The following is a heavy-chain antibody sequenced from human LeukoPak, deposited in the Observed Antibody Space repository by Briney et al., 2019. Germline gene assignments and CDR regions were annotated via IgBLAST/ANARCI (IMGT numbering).Heavy chain of an antibody. CDR3: ARSSGTYHFDY. J-gene: IGHJ4*02. CDR2: ISSSGTTI. D-gene: IGHD1-26*01. Sequence: GGSLRLSCAASGFTFSSYNMNWVRQAPGKGLEWVSYISSSGTTIYYADSVKGRFTISRDNAKNSLFLQVNSLRAEDTAVYYCARSSGTYHFDYWGQGTLVTVSS. V-gene: IGHV3-48*04. CDR1: GFTFSSYN.